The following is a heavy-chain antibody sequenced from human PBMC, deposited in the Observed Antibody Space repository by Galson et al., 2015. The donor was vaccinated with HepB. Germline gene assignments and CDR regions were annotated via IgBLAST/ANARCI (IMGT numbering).Heavy chain of an antibody. CDR1: GFTFSSYG. CDR2: IWYDGSNK. J-gene: IGHJ4*02. CDR3: ARGSSLSLYYDFWSGPGGYFDY. D-gene: IGHD3-3*01. V-gene: IGHV3-33*01. Sequence: SLRLSCAASGFTFSSYGMHWVRQAPGKGLEWVAVIWYDGSNKYYADSVKGRFTISRDNSKNTLYLQMNSLRAEDTAVYYCARGSSLSLYYDFWSGPGGYFDYWGQGTLVTVSS.